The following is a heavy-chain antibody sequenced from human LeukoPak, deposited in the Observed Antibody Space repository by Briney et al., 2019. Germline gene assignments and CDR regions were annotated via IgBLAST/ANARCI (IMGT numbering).Heavy chain of an antibody. Sequence: GGSLRLSRAASGFTFSIYWMSWVRQAPGKGLEWVANIKHDGSERYYVDSVKGRFTLSRDNAKNSLYLQMNSLRAEDTAVYYCARDRWSYDPQGGFDCWGQGTLVTVSS. CDR3: ARDRWSYDPQGGFDC. D-gene: IGHD3-22*01. V-gene: IGHV3-7*03. CDR1: GFTFSIYW. CDR2: IKHDGSER. J-gene: IGHJ4*02.